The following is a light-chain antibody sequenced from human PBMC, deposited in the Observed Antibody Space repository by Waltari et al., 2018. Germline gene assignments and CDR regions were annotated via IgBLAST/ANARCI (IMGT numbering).Light chain of an antibody. Sequence: EIVLTQSPATLSLSPGERATLSCRASQTVSRSLVWYRHKPGQPPRLLIYDASKRASGVPARFSGSGSGTDFTLTISSLEPEDSAVFYCQQGSNWPPTFGQGTKV. CDR2: DAS. V-gene: IGKV3-11*01. J-gene: IGKJ1*01. CDR3: QQGSNWPPT. CDR1: QTVSRS.